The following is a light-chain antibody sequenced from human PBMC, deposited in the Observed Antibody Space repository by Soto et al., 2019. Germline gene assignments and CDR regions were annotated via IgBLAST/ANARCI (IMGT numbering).Light chain of an antibody. Sequence: QPVLTQPPSVSGAPGQRVIISCTGSNSNIGASHDVHWYQQLPGTAPRLIIYANNNRPSGVTDRFSGSRSDTSASLAITGLQAEDEADYYCQSYDSSLSGSLFGGGTKLTVL. V-gene: IGLV1-40*01. J-gene: IGLJ2*01. CDR2: ANN. CDR1: NSNIGASHD. CDR3: QSYDSSLSGSL.